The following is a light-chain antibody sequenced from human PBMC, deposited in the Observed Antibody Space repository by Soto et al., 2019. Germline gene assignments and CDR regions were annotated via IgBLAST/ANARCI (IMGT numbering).Light chain of an antibody. Sequence: TQSPGTLSWSPGERAILSCRASQTISSWLAWYQQKPGKAPKLLIYKASTLKSGVPSRFSGSGSGTEFTLTISSLQPDDFATYYCQHYNSYSEAFGQGTKVELK. J-gene: IGKJ1*01. CDR1: QTISSW. CDR2: KAS. CDR3: QHYNSYSEA. V-gene: IGKV1-5*03.